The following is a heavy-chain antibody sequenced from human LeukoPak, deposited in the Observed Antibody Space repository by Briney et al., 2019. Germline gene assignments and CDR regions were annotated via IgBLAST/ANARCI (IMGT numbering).Heavy chain of an antibody. D-gene: IGHD3-16*02. Sequence: SETLSLTCAVYGGSFSGYYWSWIRQPPGKGLEWIGEINHSGSTNYNPSLKSRVTISVDTSKNQFSLKLSSVTAADTAVYYCARVSLGTGTTAYYYYMDVWGKGTTVTVSS. V-gene: IGHV4-34*01. CDR1: GGSFSGYY. J-gene: IGHJ6*03. CDR2: INHSGST. CDR3: ARVSLGTGTTAYYYYMDV.